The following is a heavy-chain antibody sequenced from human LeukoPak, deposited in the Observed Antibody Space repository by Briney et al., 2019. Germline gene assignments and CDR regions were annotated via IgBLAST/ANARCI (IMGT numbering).Heavy chain of an antibody. J-gene: IGHJ4*02. CDR3: ARDPRDGYNLPGY. D-gene: IGHD5-24*01. Sequence: GGSLRLSCAASGFTFSSYGMHWVRQAPGKGLEWVAVIWYDGSNKYYADSVKGRFTISRDNSKNTLYLQMNSLRAEDTAVYYCARDPRDGYNLPGYWGQGTLVTVSS. CDR1: GFTFSSYG. V-gene: IGHV3-33*01. CDR2: IWYDGSNK.